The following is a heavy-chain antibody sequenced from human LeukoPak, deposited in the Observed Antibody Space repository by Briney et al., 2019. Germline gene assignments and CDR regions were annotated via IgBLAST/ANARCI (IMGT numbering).Heavy chain of an antibody. D-gene: IGHD3-9*01. J-gene: IGHJ4*02. V-gene: IGHV3-23*01. CDR1: GFLFHVYA. Sequence: PGGSLRLSCRTSGFLFHVYAMTWVRQAPGKGLEWISTISHSDDSTYYADSVKGRFTISGDNSKNTVYLQMNSLRVDDTALYHCAKTYDTSTSPDDWGQGILVSVSS. CDR3: AKTYDTSTSPDD. CDR2: ISHSDDST.